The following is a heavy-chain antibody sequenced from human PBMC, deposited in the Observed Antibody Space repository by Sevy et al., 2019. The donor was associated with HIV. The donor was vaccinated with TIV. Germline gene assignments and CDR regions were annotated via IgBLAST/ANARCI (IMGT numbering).Heavy chain of an antibody. CDR3: ARAVEDYSDSSAWDWYFDL. V-gene: IGHV3-66*01. D-gene: IGHD3-22*01. Sequence: GESLKISCAASGFTVSGNYMSWVRQAPGKGLEWVSGIFSGGNTHFADSVKGRFTISRDNSKNTLSLQMNRLSAEDTAVYYCARAVEDYSDSSAWDWYFDLWDRGTLVTVSS. CDR2: IFSGGNT. CDR1: GFTVSGNY. J-gene: IGHJ2*01.